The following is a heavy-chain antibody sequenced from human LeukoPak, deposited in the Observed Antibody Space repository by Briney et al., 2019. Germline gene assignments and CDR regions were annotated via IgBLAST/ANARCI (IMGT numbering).Heavy chain of an antibody. CDR3: AKENGLGYCSGGSCYSGYYFDY. CDR1: GFTVSSNY. J-gene: IGHJ4*02. Sequence: GGSLRLSCAASGFTVSSNYMSWVRQAPAKGLEWVSVFYSDGTTYYADSVKGRFTISRDISKNTLYLQMTSLRDEDTAVYYCAKENGLGYCSGGSCYSGYYFDYWGQGTLVTVSS. CDR2: FYSDGTT. V-gene: IGHV3-53*01. D-gene: IGHD2-15*01.